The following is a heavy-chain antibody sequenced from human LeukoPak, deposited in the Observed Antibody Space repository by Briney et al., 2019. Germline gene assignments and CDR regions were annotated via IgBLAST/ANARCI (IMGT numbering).Heavy chain of an antibody. CDR2: IYYSGST. D-gene: IGHD3-22*01. Sequence: SEALSLTCTVSGGSISSSSYYWGWIRQPPGKGLEWIGSIYYSGSTYYNPSLKSRVTISVDTSKNQFSLKLSSVTAADTAVYYCARTRYYYDSSGYYPLFDYWGQGTLVTVSS. V-gene: IGHV4-39*07. CDR1: GGSISSSSYY. J-gene: IGHJ4*02. CDR3: ARTRYYYDSSGYYPLFDY.